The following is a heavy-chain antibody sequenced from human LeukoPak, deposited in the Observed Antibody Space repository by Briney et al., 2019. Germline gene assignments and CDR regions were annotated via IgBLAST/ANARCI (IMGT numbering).Heavy chain of an antibody. Sequence: PGGSLRLSCAASGFTFSSYWMSWVRQAPGKGLEWVANIKQDGSEKYYVDSVKGRFTISRDNAKNSLYLQMNSLRAEDTAVYYCARGNYYDSSGYPDYWGQGTLVTVSS. J-gene: IGHJ4*02. CDR3: ARGNYYDSSGYPDY. CDR2: IKQDGSEK. D-gene: IGHD3-22*01. CDR1: GFTFSSYW. V-gene: IGHV3-7*01.